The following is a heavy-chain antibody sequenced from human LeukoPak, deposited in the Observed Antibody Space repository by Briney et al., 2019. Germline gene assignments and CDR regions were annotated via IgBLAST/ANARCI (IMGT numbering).Heavy chain of an antibody. V-gene: IGHV3-13*01. D-gene: IGHD1-1*01. CDR3: ARGPPRGKYYYMDV. CDR2: IGTASDT. Sequence: PSETLSLTCAVYGGSFSGYYWSWIRQPPGKGLEWVSTIGTASDTYYPGSVEGRFTLSRDNAKNSLYLQMNSLTAGDTAVYYCARGPPRGKYYYMDVWGKGTTVTVSS. CDR1: GGSFSGYY. J-gene: IGHJ6*03.